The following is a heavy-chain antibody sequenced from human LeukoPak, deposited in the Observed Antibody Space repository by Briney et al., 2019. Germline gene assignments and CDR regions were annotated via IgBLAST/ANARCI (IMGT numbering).Heavy chain of an antibody. D-gene: IGHD2-15*01. V-gene: IGHV4-39*01. CDR2: IYYSGST. CDR3: ARPIPLGGGGEDAFDI. J-gene: IGHJ3*02. Sequence: SETLSLTCTVSGGSISSGSYYWGWIRQPPGKGLEWIGSIYYSGSTYYNPSLKSRVTISVDTSKNQFSLKLSSVTAADTAVYYCARPIPLGGGGEDAFDIWGQGTMVTVSS. CDR1: GGSISSGSYY.